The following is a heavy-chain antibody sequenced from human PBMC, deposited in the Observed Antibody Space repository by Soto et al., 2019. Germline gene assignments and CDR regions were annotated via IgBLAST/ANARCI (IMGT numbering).Heavy chain of an antibody. D-gene: IGHD2-8*01. V-gene: IGHV1-18*01. Sequence: QVQLVQSGAEVKKPGASVKVSCKASGYTFTSYGISWVRQAPGQGLEWRGWISAYNGNTNYAQKLQGRVTMTTHTSTSTASMELRSLRSDDTAVYYCARAPHCTNGVCYPVSYYMDVWGNGTTVTVSS. CDR2: ISAYNGNT. CDR1: GYTFTSYG. J-gene: IGHJ6*03. CDR3: ARAPHCTNGVCYPVSYYMDV.